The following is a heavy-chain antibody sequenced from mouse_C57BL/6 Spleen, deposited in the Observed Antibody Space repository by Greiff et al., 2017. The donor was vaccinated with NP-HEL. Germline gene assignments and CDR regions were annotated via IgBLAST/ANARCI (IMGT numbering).Heavy chain of an antibody. V-gene: IGHV3-6*01. J-gene: IGHJ1*03. CDR3: TYGNYRWYFDV. D-gene: IGHD2-1*01. CDR1: GYSITSGYY. Sequence: EVKLMESGPGLVKPSQSLSLTCSVTGYSITSGYYWYWIRQFPGNKLEWMGYISYDGSNNYNPSLKNRISITRDTSKNQFFLKLNSVTTEDTATYYCTYGNYRWYFDVWGTGTTVTVSS. CDR2: ISYDGSN.